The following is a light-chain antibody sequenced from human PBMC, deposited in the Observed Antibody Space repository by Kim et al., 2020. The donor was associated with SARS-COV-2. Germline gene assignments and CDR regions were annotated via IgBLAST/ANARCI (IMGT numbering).Light chain of an antibody. V-gene: IGLV3-1*01. Sequence: SYELTQPPSVSVSPGQTASITCYGDKLGNKFVCWYQQKAGQSPVVVMYQDSKRPSGIPERFSGSNSGNTATLTISGTQAMDEADYYCQAWDSSVGVYVFGPGTKVTVL. J-gene: IGLJ1*01. CDR3: QAWDSSVGVYV. CDR2: QDS. CDR1: KLGNKF.